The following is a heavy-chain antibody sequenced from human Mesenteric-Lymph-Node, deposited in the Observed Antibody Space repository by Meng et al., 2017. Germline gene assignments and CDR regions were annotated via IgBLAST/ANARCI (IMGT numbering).Heavy chain of an antibody. D-gene: IGHD2-2*02. CDR2: TYYRSKWYN. Sequence: SETLSLTCAISGDSVSSNSAAWNWIRQSPSRGLEWLGRTYYRSKWYNDYAVSVKSRITVSPDTSKNQFSLQLNSVTPEDTAVYYCARAGYRYYGLDVWGQGTTVTVSS. V-gene: IGHV6-1*01. CDR1: GDSVSSNSAA. CDR3: ARAGYRYYGLDV. J-gene: IGHJ6*02.